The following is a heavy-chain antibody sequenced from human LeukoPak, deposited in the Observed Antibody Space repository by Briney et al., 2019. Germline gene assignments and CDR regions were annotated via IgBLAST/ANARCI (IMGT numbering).Heavy chain of an antibody. J-gene: IGHJ4*02. V-gene: IGHV4-61*02. D-gene: IGHD3-10*01. CDR2: IYTSGST. CDR3: ARDLGYYGSGTPFDY. Sequence: SQTLSLTCTVSGGSISSGSYYWSWIRQPAGKGLEWTGRIYTSGSTNYNPSLKSRVTISVDTSKNQFSLKLSSVTAADTAVYYCARDLGYYGSGTPFDYWGQGTLVTVSS. CDR1: GGSISSGSYY.